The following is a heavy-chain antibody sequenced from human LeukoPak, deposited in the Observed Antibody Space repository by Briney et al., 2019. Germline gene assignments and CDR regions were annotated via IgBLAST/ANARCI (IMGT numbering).Heavy chain of an antibody. J-gene: IGHJ4*02. CDR3: ARANAIHYDFWSGYSGLFDY. V-gene: IGHV3-23*01. Sequence: SGGSLRPSCAASGFTFSSYAMSWVRQAPGKGLEWVSAISGSGGSTYYADSVKGRFTISRDNSKNTLYLQMNSLRAEDTAVYYCARANAIHYDFWSGYSGLFDYWGQGTLVTVSS. D-gene: IGHD3-3*01. CDR2: ISGSGGST. CDR1: GFTFSSYA.